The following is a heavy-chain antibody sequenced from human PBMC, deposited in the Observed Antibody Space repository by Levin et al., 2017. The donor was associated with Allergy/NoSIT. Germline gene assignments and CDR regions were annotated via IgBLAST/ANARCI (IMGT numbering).Heavy chain of an antibody. J-gene: IGHJ4*02. D-gene: IGHD3-10*01. V-gene: IGHV1-46*01. CDR3: ARPEGSGSDYNYFDY. CDR1: GYTFTSYY. Sequence: GASVKVSCKASGYTFTSYYMHWVRQAPGQGLEWMGIINPSGGSTSYAQKFQGRVTMTRDTSTSTVYMELSSLRSEDTAVYYCARPEGSGSDYNYFDYWGQGTLVTVSS. CDR2: INPSGGST.